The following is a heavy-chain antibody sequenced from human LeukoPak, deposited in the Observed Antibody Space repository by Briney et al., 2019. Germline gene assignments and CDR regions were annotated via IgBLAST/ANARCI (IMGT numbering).Heavy chain of an antibody. CDR2: ISYDGSNK. CDR3: ASGSGWYRGGLDY. D-gene: IGHD6-19*01. CDR1: GFTFSSYG. Sequence: GGSLRLSCAASGFTFSSYGMHWVRQAPGKGLEWVAVISYDGSNKYYADSVKGRFTISRDNSKNTLYLQMNSLRAEDTAVYYCASGSGWYRGGLDYWGQGTLVTVSS. V-gene: IGHV3-30*03. J-gene: IGHJ4*02.